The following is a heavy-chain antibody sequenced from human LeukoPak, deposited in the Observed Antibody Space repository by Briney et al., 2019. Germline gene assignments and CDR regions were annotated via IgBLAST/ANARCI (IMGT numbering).Heavy chain of an antibody. Sequence: PGGSLRLSCAASGFTFRNYGMHWVRQAPGKGLEWVSLIYSDGRTYYADSVKGRCTISRDNSKNTLYLQMNSLRVEDTAVYYCARGLFLSGYLDAFDIWGQGTVVTVSS. J-gene: IGHJ3*02. D-gene: IGHD3-22*01. CDR3: ARGLFLSGYLDAFDI. CDR2: IYSDGRT. V-gene: IGHV3-53*01. CDR1: GFTFRNYG.